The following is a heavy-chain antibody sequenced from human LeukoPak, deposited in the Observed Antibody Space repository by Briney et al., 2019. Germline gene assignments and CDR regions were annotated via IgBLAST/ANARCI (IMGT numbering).Heavy chain of an antibody. CDR3: AKDRLTVTSPKGY. J-gene: IGHJ4*02. D-gene: IGHD4-17*01. Sequence: PGGSLRLSCAASGVTLSSYAMSWARQAPGKGLKWVSAISGSGGSTYYADSVKGRFTISRDNSKNTLYLQMNSLRAEDTAVYYCAKDRLTVTSPKGYWGQGTLVTVSS. CDR2: ISGSGGST. CDR1: GVTLSSYA. V-gene: IGHV3-23*01.